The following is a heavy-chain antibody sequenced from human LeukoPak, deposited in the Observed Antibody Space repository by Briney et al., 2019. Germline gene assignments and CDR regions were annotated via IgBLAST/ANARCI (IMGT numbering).Heavy chain of an antibody. CDR3: ARDLPPYDSSGYVDY. CDR1: GFTVSSNY. Sequence: PGGSLRLSCAASGFTVSSNYMSWVRQAPGKGLEWVSVIYSGGSTYYADSVKGRFTISRDNSKNTLYLQMNSLRAEDTAVYYCARDLPPYDSSGYVDYWGQGTLVTVSS. D-gene: IGHD3-22*01. V-gene: IGHV3-66*01. CDR2: IYSGGST. J-gene: IGHJ4*02.